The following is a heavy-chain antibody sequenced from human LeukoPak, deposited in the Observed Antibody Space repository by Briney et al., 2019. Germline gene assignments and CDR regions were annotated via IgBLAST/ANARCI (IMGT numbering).Heavy chain of an antibody. Sequence: PSETLSLTCTVSGGSISSYYWSWIRQPPGKGLEWIAYIYYSWSTNYNPSLKSRVIISVDTSKNQFSLKLSSVTAADTAVYYCATLQGYRLDYWGQGTLVTVPS. J-gene: IGHJ4*02. V-gene: IGHV4-59*08. CDR1: GGSISSYY. CDR2: IYYSWST. CDR3: ATLQGYRLDY. D-gene: IGHD5-18*01.